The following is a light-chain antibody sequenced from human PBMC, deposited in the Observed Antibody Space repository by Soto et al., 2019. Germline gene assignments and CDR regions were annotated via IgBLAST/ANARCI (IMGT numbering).Light chain of an antibody. V-gene: IGLV2-14*03. CDR2: DVG. CDR1: SSDVGGYNY. J-gene: IGLJ3*02. Sequence: QSALTQPASVSGSPGQSITISCTGTSSDVGGYNYVSWYQYHPGKAPKLMIYDVGNRPSGVSNRVSGSKSGNTASLTITGLQAEDEVDYFCSSYTSSNTLVFGGGTKLTVL. CDR3: SSYTSSNTLV.